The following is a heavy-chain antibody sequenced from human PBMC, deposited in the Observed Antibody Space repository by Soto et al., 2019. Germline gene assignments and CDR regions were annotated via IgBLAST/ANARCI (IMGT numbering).Heavy chain of an antibody. CDR3: AKDTGTFGY. D-gene: IGHD1-1*01. CDR2: ISYDGSNK. Sequence: GGSLRFSCAASGFTFSSYGMHWVRQAPGKGLEWVAVISYDGSNKYYADSVKGRFTISRDNSKNTLYLQMNSLRAEDTAVYYCAKDTGTFGYWGQGTLVTVSS. CDR1: GFTFSSYG. J-gene: IGHJ4*02. V-gene: IGHV3-30*18.